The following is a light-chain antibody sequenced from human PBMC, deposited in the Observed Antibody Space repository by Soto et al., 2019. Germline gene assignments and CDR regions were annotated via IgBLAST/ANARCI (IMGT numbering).Light chain of an antibody. V-gene: IGKV1-39*01. CDR1: QSISSY. Sequence: DIQLTQSPSSRSASVGARVTITCRASQSISSYLNWYQQKPGKAPKFLIYAASTLQSGVASRFSGSGSGTEFTLTISSLQPEDFATYYCLQYYSFPRAFGQGTKVDI. CDR3: LQYYSFPRA. CDR2: AAS. J-gene: IGKJ1*01.